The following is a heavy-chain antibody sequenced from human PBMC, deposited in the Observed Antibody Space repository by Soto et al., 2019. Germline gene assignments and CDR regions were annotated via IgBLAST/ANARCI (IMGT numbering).Heavy chain of an antibody. CDR3: ARRVLLWFGELYPGHYYYYMDV. Sequence: GGSLRLSCAASGFTFSSYAMSWVRQAPGKGLEWVSAISGSGGSTYYADSVKGRFTISRDNSKNTLYLQMNSLRAEDTAVYYCARRVLLWFGELYPGHYYYYMDVWDKGTTVTVSS. J-gene: IGHJ6*03. V-gene: IGHV3-23*01. CDR2: ISGSGGST. D-gene: IGHD3-10*01. CDR1: GFTFSSYA.